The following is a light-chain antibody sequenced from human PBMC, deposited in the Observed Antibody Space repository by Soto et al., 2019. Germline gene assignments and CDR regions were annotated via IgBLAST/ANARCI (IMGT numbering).Light chain of an antibody. CDR1: SSDVGGYNY. Sequence: QSALTQPASVSGSPGQSITISCTGTSSDVGGYNYVSWYQQNPGKAPKLMIYDVSNRPSGVSNRFSGSKSGDTASLTISGLHAEDDADYYCSSYTSSIWLRVFGTGTKLTVL. J-gene: IGLJ1*01. CDR3: SSYTSSIWLRV. V-gene: IGLV2-14*01. CDR2: DVS.